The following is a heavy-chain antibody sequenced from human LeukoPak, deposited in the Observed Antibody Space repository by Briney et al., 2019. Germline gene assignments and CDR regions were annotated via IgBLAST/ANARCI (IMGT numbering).Heavy chain of an antibody. CDR1: GGFISSYY. Sequence: SETLSLTCTVYGGFISSYYWSWIRQPAGKGLEWNGRIYTSGTTNYNPSLKSRVTMSIDTSKDQFSLNLGSVTAADTAVYYCAREFTSWGQGTLVTVSS. J-gene: IGHJ5*02. CDR3: AREFTS. V-gene: IGHV4-4*07. CDR2: IYTSGTT.